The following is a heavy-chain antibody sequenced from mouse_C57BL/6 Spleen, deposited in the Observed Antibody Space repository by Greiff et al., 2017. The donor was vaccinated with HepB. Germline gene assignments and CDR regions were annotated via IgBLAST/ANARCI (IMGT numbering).Heavy chain of an antibody. CDR1: GFTFSSYA. J-gene: IGHJ4*01. CDR2: ISDGGSYT. Sequence: EVQLVESGGGLVKPGGSLKLSCAASGFTFSSYAMSWVRPTPEKRLEWVATISDGGSYTYYPDNVKGRFTISRDNAKNNLYLQMSHLKSEDTAMYYCAREGIYYGNFYYAMDYWGQGTSVTVSS. V-gene: IGHV5-4*01. CDR3: AREGIYYGNFYYAMDY. D-gene: IGHD2-1*01.